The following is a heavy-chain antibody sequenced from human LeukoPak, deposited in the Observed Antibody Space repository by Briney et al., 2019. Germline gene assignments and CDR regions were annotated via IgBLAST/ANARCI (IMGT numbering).Heavy chain of an antibody. V-gene: IGHV4-34*01. CDR1: GGSFSGYY. CDR2: INHSGST. Sequence: SETLSLTCAVYGGSFSGYYWSWIRQPPGKGLEWIGDINHSGSTNYNPSLKSRVAISVDTSKNQFSLNLSSVTAADTAVYYCARGRARRWLQLGVCYFDYWGQGTLVTVSS. CDR3: ARGRARRWLQLGVCYFDY. D-gene: IGHD5-24*01. J-gene: IGHJ4*02.